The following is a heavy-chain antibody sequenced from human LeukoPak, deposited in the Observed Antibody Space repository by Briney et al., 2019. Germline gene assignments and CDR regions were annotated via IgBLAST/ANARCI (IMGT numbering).Heavy chain of an antibody. CDR1: GFTFSSYG. V-gene: IGHV3-30*02. D-gene: IGHD3-22*01. CDR2: IRYDGSNK. Sequence: HPGGSLRLSCAASGFTFSSYGMHWVRQAPGKGLEWVAFIRYDGSNKYYADSVKGRFTISRDNSKNTLYLQMNSLRAEDTAVYYCARELLPYYDSSGYPPGGYYYGMDVWGQGTTVTVSS. J-gene: IGHJ6*02. CDR3: ARELLPYYDSSGYPPGGYYYGMDV.